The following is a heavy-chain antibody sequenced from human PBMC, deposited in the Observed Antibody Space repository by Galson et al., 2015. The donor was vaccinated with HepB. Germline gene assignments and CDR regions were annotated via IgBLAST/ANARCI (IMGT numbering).Heavy chain of an antibody. CDR2: INVSGGSA. Sequence: SVKVSCKAVGHTFTTYYMHWVRQAPGQGLEWMGIINVSGGSASYAQKFQGRVTMTRDTSTSTVYMELSSLRSEDTAIYYCAREAVTTADNYGMDVWGQGTTVTVSS. CDR3: AREAVTTADNYGMDV. CDR1: GHTFTTYY. J-gene: IGHJ6*02. V-gene: IGHV1-46*01. D-gene: IGHD4-11*01.